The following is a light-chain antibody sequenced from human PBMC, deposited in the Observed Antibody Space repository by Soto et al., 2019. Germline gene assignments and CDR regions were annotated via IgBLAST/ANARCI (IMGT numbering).Light chain of an antibody. V-gene: IGKV3-15*01. CDR1: QSVSSN. CDR2: GAS. CDR3: QQYNNWPARG. Sequence: EIVMTQSPATLSVSPGERATLSCRASQSVSSNLAWYQQKPGQAPRLLIYGASTRATGIPARFSGSESGTEFTLTISSLQSEDFAVYYCQQYNNWPARGFGQGTKVEIK. J-gene: IGKJ1*01.